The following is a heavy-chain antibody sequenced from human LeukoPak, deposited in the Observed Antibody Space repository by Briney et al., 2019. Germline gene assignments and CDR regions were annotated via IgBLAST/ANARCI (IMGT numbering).Heavy chain of an antibody. CDR1: GFTFNRHA. CDR2: IRYDGDVK. CDR3: AKGRWGLTINNFDI. J-gene: IGHJ3*02. V-gene: IGHV3-30*02. D-gene: IGHD3-9*01. Sequence: GGSLRLSCAASGFTFNRHAMYWVRQTPGKGLEWVSFIRYDGDVKYYADSVRGRFTISRDNAKNTLYLQLNSLRREDTAVYYCAKGRWGLTINNFDIWGQGTMVTVSS.